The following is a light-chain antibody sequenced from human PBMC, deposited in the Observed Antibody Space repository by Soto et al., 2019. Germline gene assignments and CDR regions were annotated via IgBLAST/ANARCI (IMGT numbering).Light chain of an antibody. J-gene: IGLJ1*01. CDR3: SSYAGINNLGV. CDR2: EVN. CDR1: SSDVGGYKY. Sequence: QSALTQPPSASGSPGQSVTISCTGTSSDVGGYKYVSWYQQHPGKAPKLMIFEVNKRPSGVPDRFSGSKSGNTASLTVSGLQAEDEADYYCSSYAGINNLGVFGTGTKLIVL. V-gene: IGLV2-8*01.